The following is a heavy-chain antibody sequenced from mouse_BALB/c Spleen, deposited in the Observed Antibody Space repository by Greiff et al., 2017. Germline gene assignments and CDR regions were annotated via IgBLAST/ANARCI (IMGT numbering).Heavy chain of an antibody. CDR3: ARSDGYYYAMDY. Sequence: DVMLVESGGGLVKPGGSLKLSCAASGFTFSSYAMSWVRQSPEKRLEWVAEISSGGSYTYYPDTVTGRFTISRDNAKNTLYLEMSSLRSEDTAMYYCARSDGYYYAMDYWGQGTSVTVSS. V-gene: IGHV5-9-4*01. J-gene: IGHJ4*01. D-gene: IGHD2-3*01. CDR1: GFTFSSYA. CDR2: ISSGGSYT.